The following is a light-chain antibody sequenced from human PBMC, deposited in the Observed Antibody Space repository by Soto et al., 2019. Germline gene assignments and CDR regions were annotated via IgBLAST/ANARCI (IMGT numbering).Light chain of an antibody. J-gene: IGLJ1*01. CDR2: DYS. V-gene: IGLV3-21*02. CDR1: NIETYS. CDR3: QLWHSRSDRYA. Sequence: SYELTQPPSGSVAPGQSAMISCGGTNIETYSIRLYQQKPGQAPVLVVYDYSARPSGIRERFSGCNSGNTAALTISRVDAGDEAYYSCQLWHSRSDRYAFGPGTKVTVL.